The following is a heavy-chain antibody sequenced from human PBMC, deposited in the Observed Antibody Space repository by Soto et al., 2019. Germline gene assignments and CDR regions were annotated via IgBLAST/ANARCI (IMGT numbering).Heavy chain of an antibody. CDR3: ARVKAGVVY. D-gene: IGHD6-13*01. CDR2: IYYSGST. CDR1: GGSISSGGYF. J-gene: IGHJ4*02. V-gene: IGHV4-30-4*01. Sequence: QVQLQESGPGLLKPSQTLSLTCTVSGGSISSGGYFWGWIRQPPGKGLEWIGYIYYSGSTYYNPSLKSRVTISVDTSKNQFSLKLSSGTAAGTAVYYCARVKAGVVYWGQGTLVTVFS.